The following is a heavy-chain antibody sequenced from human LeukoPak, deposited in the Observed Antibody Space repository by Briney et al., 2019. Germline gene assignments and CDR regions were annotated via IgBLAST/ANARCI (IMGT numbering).Heavy chain of an antibody. D-gene: IGHD6-6*01. J-gene: IGHJ4*02. Sequence: SETLYLTCAVSGYSISSGYYWGWIRQPPGKGLEWIGSIYHSGSTYYNPSLKSRVTVSVDTSKNQFSLKLSSVTAADTAVYYCARHSEQLVLLDYWGQGTLVTVSS. CDR2: IYHSGST. CDR1: GYSISSGYY. V-gene: IGHV4-38-2*01. CDR3: ARHSEQLVLLDY.